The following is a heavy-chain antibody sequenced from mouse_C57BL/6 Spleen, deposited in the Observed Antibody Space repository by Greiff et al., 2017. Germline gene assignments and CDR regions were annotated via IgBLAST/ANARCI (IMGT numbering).Heavy chain of an antibody. J-gene: IGHJ3*01. V-gene: IGHV1-80*01. CDR1: GYAFSSYW. CDR2: IYPGDGDT. D-gene: IGHD3-2*02. CDR3: ARWGAQATWWFAY. Sequence: QVQLKQSGAELVKPGASVKISCKASGYAFSSYWMNWVKQRPGTGLEWIGQIYPGDGDTNYNGKFKGKATLTADKSSSTAYMQLSSLTSEDSAVYFCARWGAQATWWFAYWGQGTLVTVSA.